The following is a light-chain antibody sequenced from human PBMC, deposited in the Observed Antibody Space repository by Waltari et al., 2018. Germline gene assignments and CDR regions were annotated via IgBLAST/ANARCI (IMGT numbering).Light chain of an antibody. Sequence: EIVLTQSPGTLSLSPGERATLSCRASQSVGKYLAWYQQKPGQAPRLLIYHTSTRATGIPDRFAGSGSETDFSLTIRRLEAEDFAVYYCQKYDRLPATFGQGTKVEIK. CDR1: QSVGKY. V-gene: IGKV3-20*01. CDR2: HTS. J-gene: IGKJ1*01. CDR3: QKYDRLPAT.